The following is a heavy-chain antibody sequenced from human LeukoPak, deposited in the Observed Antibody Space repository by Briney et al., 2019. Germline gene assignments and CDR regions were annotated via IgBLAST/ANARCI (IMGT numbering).Heavy chain of an antibody. Sequence: GGSLRLSCAASGFTFSSYSMNWVRQAPGKGLEWVSFMSSTSTYIYYADSVKGRFTISRDNAKNSLYLQMNSLRAEDTAVYYCARIERYSSSTQLDYWGQGTLVTVSS. CDR1: GFTFSSYS. D-gene: IGHD6-13*01. J-gene: IGHJ4*02. CDR3: ARIERYSSSTQLDY. CDR2: MSSTSTYI. V-gene: IGHV3-21*01.